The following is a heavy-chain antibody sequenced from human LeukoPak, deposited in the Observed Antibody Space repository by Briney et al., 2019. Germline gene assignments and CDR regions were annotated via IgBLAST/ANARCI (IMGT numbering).Heavy chain of an antibody. D-gene: IGHD6-19*01. V-gene: IGHV3-48*03. J-gene: IGHJ5*02. CDR1: GFTFSSYE. Sequence: GGSLRLSCAASGFTFSSYEMNWVRQAPGKGLEWVPYITGSGSTIYYADSVKGRFTISRDDARNSLFLQMNSLRAEDTAVYYCAREHSSVSSESKGYDLWGQGTLVTVSS. CDR2: ITGSGSTI. CDR3: AREHSSVSSESKGYDL.